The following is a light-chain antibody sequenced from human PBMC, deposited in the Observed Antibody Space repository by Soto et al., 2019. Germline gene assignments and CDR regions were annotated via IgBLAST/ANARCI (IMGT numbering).Light chain of an antibody. J-gene: IGLJ1*01. CDR2: DVT. Sequence: QSVLTQPASVSGSPGQSITISCTGTSSDVGAYNYVSWYQQHPGKAPKLMIYDVTNRPSGVSNRFSGSKSGNTASLTISGLQAEDEADYYRNSYTTSSTLYVFGSGTKVTVL. CDR1: SSDVGAYNY. V-gene: IGLV2-14*01. CDR3: NSYTTSSTLYV.